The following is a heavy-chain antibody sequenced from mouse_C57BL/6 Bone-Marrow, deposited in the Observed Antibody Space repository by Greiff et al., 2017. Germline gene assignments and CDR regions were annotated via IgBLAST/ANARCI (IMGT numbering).Heavy chain of an antibody. CDR1: GFTFSSYG. V-gene: IGHV5-6*01. D-gene: IGHD2-5*01. J-gene: IGHJ2*01. Sequence: EVQLVESVGDLVKPGGSLKLSCAASGFTFSSYGMSWVRQTPDKRLEWVATISSGGSYTYYPDSVKGRFTISRDNAKNTLYLQMSSLKSEDTAMYYCARQFSYSNYDYFDYWGQGTTLTVSS. CDR2: ISSGGSYT. CDR3: ARQFSYSNYDYFDY.